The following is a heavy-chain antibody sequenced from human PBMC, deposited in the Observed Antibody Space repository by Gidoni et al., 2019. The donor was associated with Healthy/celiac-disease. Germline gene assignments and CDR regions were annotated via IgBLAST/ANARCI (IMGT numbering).Heavy chain of an antibody. CDR2: IIPIFGTA. Sequence: QVQLVQSGAEVKKPGSSVKVSCKASGGTFSSYAISWVRQAPGQGLEWMGGIIPIFGTANYAQKFQGRVTITADESTSTAYMELSSLRSEDTAVYYCARDQGYCSGGSCNYYYYYGMDVWGQGTTVTVSS. V-gene: IGHV1-69*01. J-gene: IGHJ6*02. CDR3: ARDQGYCSGGSCNYYYYYGMDV. CDR1: GGTFSSYA. D-gene: IGHD2-15*01.